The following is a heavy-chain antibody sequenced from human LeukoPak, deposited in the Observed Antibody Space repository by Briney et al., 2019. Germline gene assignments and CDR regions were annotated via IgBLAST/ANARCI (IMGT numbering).Heavy chain of an antibody. D-gene: IGHD5-12*01. Sequence: KPGGSLRLSCAASGFTFSNAWMSWVRQAPGKGLEWVGRIKSKTDGGTTDYAAPVKGRLTISRDDSKNTPYLQMNSLKTEDTAVYYCTTSGGGYGPYYFDYWGQGTLVTVSS. CDR2: IKSKTDGGTT. CDR3: TTSGGGYGPYYFDY. CDR1: GFTFSNAW. J-gene: IGHJ4*02. V-gene: IGHV3-15*01.